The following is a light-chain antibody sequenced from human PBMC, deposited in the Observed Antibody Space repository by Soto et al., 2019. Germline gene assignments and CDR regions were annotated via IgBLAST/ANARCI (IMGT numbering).Light chain of an antibody. J-gene: IGKJ5*01. V-gene: IGKV1-39*01. CDR3: QQSYSTPIT. CDR1: QSFSSH. Sequence: DLQMTQSPSSLSASVGDRVTITCRASQSFSSHLNWYQQKPGKAPKLLIYAASSLQSGVPSRFSGSGSGTDFTLTISSLQPEDFATYYCQQSYSTPITFGQGTRLEIK. CDR2: AAS.